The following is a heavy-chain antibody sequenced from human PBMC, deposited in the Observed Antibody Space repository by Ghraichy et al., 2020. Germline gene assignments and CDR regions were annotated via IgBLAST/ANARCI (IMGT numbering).Heavy chain of an antibody. CDR2: IWYDGSNK. V-gene: IGHV3-33*01. CDR3: ARDPRNSMLDY. J-gene: IGHJ4*02. CDR1: GFTFSSYG. Sequence: GESLNISCAASGFTFSSYGMHWVRQAPGKGLEWVAVIWYDGSNKYYADSVKGRFTISRDNSKNTLYLQMNSLRAEDTAVYYCARDPRNSMLDYWGQGTLVTVSS. D-gene: IGHD4-23*01.